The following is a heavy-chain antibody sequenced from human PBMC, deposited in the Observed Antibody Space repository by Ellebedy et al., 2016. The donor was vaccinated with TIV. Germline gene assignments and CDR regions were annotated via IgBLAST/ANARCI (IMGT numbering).Heavy chain of an antibody. CDR3: AKDRTSGDGYRVFDQ. CDR2: IFGSGGGI. J-gene: IGHJ4*02. Sequence: PGGSLRLSCAASGFSFSRYAMSWVRQAPGKGLEWVSGIFGSGGGISYADSVKGRFTISRDNSKSMVHLQMNSLRPEDTAVYYCAKDRTSGDGYRVFDQWGQGTLVTVSS. CDR1: GFSFSRYA. V-gene: IGHV3-23*01. D-gene: IGHD5-18*01.